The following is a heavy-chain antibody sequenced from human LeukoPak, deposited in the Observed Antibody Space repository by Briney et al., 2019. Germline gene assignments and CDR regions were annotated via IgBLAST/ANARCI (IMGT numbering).Heavy chain of an antibody. J-gene: IGHJ4*02. CDR1: GFTFTSSA. CDR3: AREREVAGFDY. Sequence: SVKVSCKASGFTFTSSAMQWVRQARGQRLEWIGWIVVGSGNTNYAQKFQGRVTITADKSTSTAYMELSSLRSEDTAVYYCAREREVAGFDYWGQGTLVTVSS. D-gene: IGHD6-19*01. V-gene: IGHV1-58*02. CDR2: IVVGSGNT.